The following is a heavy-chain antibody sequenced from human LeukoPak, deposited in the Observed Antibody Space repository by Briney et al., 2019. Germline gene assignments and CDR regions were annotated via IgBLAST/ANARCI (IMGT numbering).Heavy chain of an antibody. CDR2: INHSGST. Sequence: PSETLSLTCAVYGGSFSGYYWSWIRQPPGKGLEWIGEINHSGSTSYNPSLKSRVTISVDTSKNQFSLKLTSVTAADTAVYYCARHGGFASPLGYWGQGTLVTVSS. D-gene: IGHD3-16*01. V-gene: IGHV4-34*01. CDR3: ARHGGFASPLGY. J-gene: IGHJ4*02. CDR1: GGSFSGYY.